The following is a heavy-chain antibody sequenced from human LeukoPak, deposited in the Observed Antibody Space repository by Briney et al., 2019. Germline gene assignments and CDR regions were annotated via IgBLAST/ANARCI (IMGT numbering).Heavy chain of an antibody. CDR2: IRYDGTNN. CDR3: AKAEYQLENFDY. CDR1: GFTFSSYG. V-gene: IGHV3-30*02. D-gene: IGHD2-2*01. Sequence: GGSLRLSCAASGFTFSSYGMHWVRQAPGKGLEWVAFIRYDGTNNYYADSVKGRFTISRDNSKNTLFLQMNSLRTEDTAVYYCAKAEYQLENFDYWGQGTLVTVSS. J-gene: IGHJ4*02.